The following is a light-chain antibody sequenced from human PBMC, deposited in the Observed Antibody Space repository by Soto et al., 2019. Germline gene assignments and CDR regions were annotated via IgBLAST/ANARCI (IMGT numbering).Light chain of an antibody. CDR1: HIINNNY. Sequence: EIVLTQYPGTLSLSPVEGGILSCRASHIINNNYLAWYQQKPGQAPRLLTYGASSRATGIPDRFSGGGSGTDFTLTDTRLEPEDFAVYYWQQYGSSITFGQGTRLEIK. CDR2: GAS. V-gene: IGKV3-20*01. CDR3: QQYGSSIT. J-gene: IGKJ5*01.